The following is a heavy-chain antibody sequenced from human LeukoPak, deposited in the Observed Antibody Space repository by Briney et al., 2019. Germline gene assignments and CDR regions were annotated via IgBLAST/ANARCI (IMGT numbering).Heavy chain of an antibody. CDR3: ASINCTGGSCYAYFQH. D-gene: IGHD2-15*01. V-gene: IGHV4-34*01. CDR2: INYSGTT. Sequence: SETLSLTCAVYGGSFNYYYWTWIRQSPGKGLEWIGEINYSGTTNYNPFLKSRVTISMDTSKNQFSLKLSSVTAADTAVYYCASINCTGGSCYAYFQHWGQGSLVTVSS. CDR1: GGSFNYYY. J-gene: IGHJ1*01.